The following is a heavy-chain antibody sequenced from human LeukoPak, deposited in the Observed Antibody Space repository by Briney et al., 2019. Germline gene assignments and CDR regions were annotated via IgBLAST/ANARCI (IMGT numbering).Heavy chain of an antibody. CDR2: FDPEDGET. CDR1: GYTLTELS. D-gene: IGHD3-10*01. Sequence: ASVKVSCKVSGYTLTELSMHWVRQAPGKGLEWMGGFDPEDGETIYAQKFQGRVTMTEDTSTDTAYMELSSLRSEDTAVYYCATDWAAMVRGVMGAFDIWGQGTMVTVSS. J-gene: IGHJ3*02. CDR3: ATDWAAMVRGVMGAFDI. V-gene: IGHV1-24*01.